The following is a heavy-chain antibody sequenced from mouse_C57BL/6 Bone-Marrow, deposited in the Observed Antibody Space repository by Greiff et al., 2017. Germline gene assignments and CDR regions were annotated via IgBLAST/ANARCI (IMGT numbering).Heavy chain of an antibody. CDR3: TMVPFSY. Sequence: VQLKQSGAELVRPGASVKLSCTASGFNIKDDYMHWVKQRPEQGLEWIGWIDPENGDTEYASKFQGKATITADTSSNPAYLQLSSLTSEDTAVYYCTMVPFSYWGQGTTLTVSS. D-gene: IGHD2-3*01. J-gene: IGHJ2*01. V-gene: IGHV14-4*01. CDR1: GFNIKDDY. CDR2: IDPENGDT.